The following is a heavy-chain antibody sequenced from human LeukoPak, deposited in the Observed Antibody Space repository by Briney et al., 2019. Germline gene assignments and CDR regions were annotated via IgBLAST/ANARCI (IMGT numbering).Heavy chain of an antibody. J-gene: IGHJ4*02. D-gene: IGHD4-17*01. CDR3: ARSPGEYEY. CDR1: GYSFTTYW. Sequence: GESLKTSRKGAGYSFTTYWNGWVRPMPGKGLEVMGIMYPGDRDDRYRPSFQGQVTISADKSISTAYLQWSSLKASDTAMYYCARSPGEYEYWGQGTLVTVSS. V-gene: IGHV5-51*01. CDR2: MYPGDRDD.